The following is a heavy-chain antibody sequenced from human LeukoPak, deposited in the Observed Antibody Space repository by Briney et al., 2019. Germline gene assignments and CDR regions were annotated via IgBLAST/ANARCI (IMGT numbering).Heavy chain of an antibody. V-gene: IGHV3-66*01. CDR3: ARLDREGYYFPYYFDY. D-gene: IGHD5-24*01. J-gene: IGHJ4*02. CDR2: IYTDGKT. CDR1: GFTVTSNY. Sequence: GGSLRLSCTVSGFTVTSNYMTWVRQAPGKWLEWVSVIYTDGKTYYADSVKGRFSISRDNSKNTLFLQMKSLRAEDTAVYFCARLDREGYYFPYYFDYWGQGTRVSVSS.